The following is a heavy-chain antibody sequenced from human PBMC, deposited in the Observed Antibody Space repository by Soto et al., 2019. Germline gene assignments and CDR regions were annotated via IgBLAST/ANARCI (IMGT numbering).Heavy chain of an antibody. V-gene: IGHV6-1*01. Sequence: SQTLSLTCAISGDSDSSNNAAWNWIRQSPSRGLEWLGRTYYRSRWYNDYAVSVKSRITVNPDTSKNQFSLQLTSVTPEDTAVYYCAGTTSHYWYYMDVWGKGTTVTVSS. CDR1: GDSDSSNNAA. D-gene: IGHD1-7*01. J-gene: IGHJ6*03. CDR3: AGTTSHYWYYMDV. CDR2: TYYRSRWYN.